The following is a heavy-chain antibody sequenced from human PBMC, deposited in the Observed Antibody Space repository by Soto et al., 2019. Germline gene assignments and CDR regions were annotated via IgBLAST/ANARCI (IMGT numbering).Heavy chain of an antibody. V-gene: IGHV1-69*11. Sequence: QVQLVQSGAELKKPGSSVKVSCKASGGSFDNYGTNWVRQAPGQGLEWMGRIIPVPGTAEYAERFKGRVTITADESTSASYMELRSLTSEATAVYFCARDSQGERTGMDVWSPGTTVTVSS. CDR1: GGSFDNYG. CDR3: ARDSQGERTGMDV. D-gene: IGHD1-1*01. J-gene: IGHJ6*01. CDR2: IIPVPGTA.